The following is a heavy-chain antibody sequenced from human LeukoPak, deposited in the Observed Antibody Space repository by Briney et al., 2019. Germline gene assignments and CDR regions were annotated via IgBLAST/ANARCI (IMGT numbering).Heavy chain of an antibody. Sequence: GGSLRLSCAASGFTFSSYAMSWVRQAPGKGLEWVSAISGSGGSTYYADSVKGRFTISRDNSKNTLYLQMNSLRAEDTALYYCARSGGSSSWPFDYWGQGTLVTVSS. CDR3: ARSGGSSSWPFDY. J-gene: IGHJ4*02. V-gene: IGHV3-23*01. CDR1: GFTFSSYA. CDR2: ISGSGGST. D-gene: IGHD6-13*01.